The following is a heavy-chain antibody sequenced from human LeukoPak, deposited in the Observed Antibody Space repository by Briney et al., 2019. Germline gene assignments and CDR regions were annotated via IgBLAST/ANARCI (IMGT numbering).Heavy chain of an antibody. Sequence: GGSLRPSRAAYGFTFSSYAMSWVRQAPGKGLEWLLSISGSGGSTYYAESVKGRFTIYRVNTKNRLYMQMNSLRAEDTAVYYCARGGSAAGRFDYWGQGTLVTVSS. CDR1: GFTFSSYA. J-gene: IGHJ4*02. V-gene: IGHV3-23*01. CDR3: ARGGSAAGRFDY. D-gene: IGHD6-13*01. CDR2: ISGSGGST.